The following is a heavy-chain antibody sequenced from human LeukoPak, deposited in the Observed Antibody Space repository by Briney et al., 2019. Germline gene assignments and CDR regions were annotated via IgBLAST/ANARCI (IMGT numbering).Heavy chain of an antibody. CDR3: ARDALRIAVAGTMLAPTVHY. CDR1: GYTFTGYY. Sequence: ASVKVSCKASGYTFTGYYVHWVRQAPGQGLEWMGWINPNSGGTNYAQKFQGRVTMTRDTSISTAYMELSRLRSDDTAVYYCARDALRIAVAGTMLAPTVHYWGQGTLVTVSS. V-gene: IGHV1-2*02. CDR2: INPNSGGT. J-gene: IGHJ4*02. D-gene: IGHD6-19*01.